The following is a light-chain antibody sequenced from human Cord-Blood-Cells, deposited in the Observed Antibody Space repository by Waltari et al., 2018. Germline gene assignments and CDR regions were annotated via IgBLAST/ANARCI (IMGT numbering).Light chain of an antibody. CDR1: QSISCW. Sequence: DIQMTQSPSTLSASVGDRVTITCRASQSISCWLAWYQQKPGKAPKLLIYKASSLESWVPSRFSGSGSGTEFTLTISSLQPDDFATYYCQQYNSYPYSFGQGTKLEIK. J-gene: IGKJ2*03. V-gene: IGKV1-5*03. CDR2: KAS. CDR3: QQYNSYPYS.